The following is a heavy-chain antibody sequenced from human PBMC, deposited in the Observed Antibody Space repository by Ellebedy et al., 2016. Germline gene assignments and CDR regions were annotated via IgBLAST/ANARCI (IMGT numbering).Heavy chain of an antibody. J-gene: IGHJ1*01. V-gene: IGHV3-30-3*01. Sequence: GESLKISCAASGFTFSSYAMHWVRQAPGKGLEWVAVISYDGSNKYYADSVKGRFTISRDNSKNTLYLQMNSLRAEDTAVYYCARKDCTNGVCSSRAEYFQHWGQGTLVTVSS. CDR2: ISYDGSNK. CDR3: ARKDCTNGVCSSRAEYFQH. CDR1: GFTFSSYA. D-gene: IGHD2-8*01.